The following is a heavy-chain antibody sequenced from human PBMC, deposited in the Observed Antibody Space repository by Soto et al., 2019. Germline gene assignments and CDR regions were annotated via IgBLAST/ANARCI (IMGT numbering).Heavy chain of an antibody. V-gene: IGHV1-69*01. CDR1: GGTFSSYA. D-gene: IGHD2-15*01. J-gene: IGHJ5*02. CDR3: APCRGGSRGGGLLDH. CDR2: IIPIFGTA. Sequence: QVQLVQSGAEVKKPGSSVKVSCKASGGTFSSYAISWVRQAPGQGLEWMGGIIPIFGTANYARKCQGRVTNTADESMSTAHMQLSSLRCEDMAVYYCAPCRGGSRGGGLLDHWGQGTLVTVAS.